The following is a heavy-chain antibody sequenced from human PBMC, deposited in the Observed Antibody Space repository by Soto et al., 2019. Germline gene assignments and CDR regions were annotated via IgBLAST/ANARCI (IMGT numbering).Heavy chain of an antibody. D-gene: IGHD2-15*01. CDR3: ARVLYSGPKFLPMRETQFYFDY. V-gene: IGHV5-51*01. J-gene: IGHJ4*02. Sequence: GESLKISCQGAGHNFNSYWIAWVRQMPGKGLEWMGVIYPGDSDTRYSPSFQGQVTISVDKSISTAYLQWSSLKASDTAMYYCARVLYSGPKFLPMRETQFYFDYWGQGTLVTVSS. CDR2: IYPGDSDT. CDR1: GHNFNSYW.